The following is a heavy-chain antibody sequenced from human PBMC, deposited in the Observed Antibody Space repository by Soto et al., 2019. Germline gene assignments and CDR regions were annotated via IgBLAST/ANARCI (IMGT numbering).Heavy chain of an antibody. CDR1: GGSISSGGYS. D-gene: IGHD5-18*01. V-gene: IGHV4-30-2*01. CDR3: ARDRTAMFHYFDY. J-gene: IGHJ4*02. Sequence: QLQLQESGSGLVKPSQTLSLTCAVSGGSISSGGYSWSWIRQPPGKGLEWIGYIYHSGSTYYNPSLKSRVTISVDRSKNQFSLKLSSVTAADTAVYYCARDRTAMFHYFDYWGQGTLVTVSS. CDR2: IYHSGST.